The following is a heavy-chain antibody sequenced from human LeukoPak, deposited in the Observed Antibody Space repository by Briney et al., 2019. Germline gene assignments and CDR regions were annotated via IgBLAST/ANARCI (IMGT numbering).Heavy chain of an antibody. CDR3: AKLIVSGSQSFDY. CDR2: IRYDGSNK. D-gene: IGHD3-10*01. J-gene: IGHJ4*02. V-gene: IGHV3-30*02. Sequence: PGGSLRLSCAASGFTFSSYGMHWVRQAPGKGLEWVAFIRYDGSNKYYADSVKGRFTISRDNSKNTLYLQMNSLRAEDTAVYYCAKLIVSGSQSFDYWGQGTLVTVSS. CDR1: GFTFSSYG.